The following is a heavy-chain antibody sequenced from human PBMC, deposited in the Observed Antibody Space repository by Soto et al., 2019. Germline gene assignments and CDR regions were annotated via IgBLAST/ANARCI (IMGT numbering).Heavy chain of an antibody. Sequence: PSETLSLTCAVSGGSISSGGYSWSWIRQPPGKGLEWIGYIYHSGSTYYNPSLKSRVTISVDRSKNQFSLKLSSVTAADTAVYYGARESGGNWDYEAYWGQRTPVTVSS. CDR1: GGSISSGGYS. CDR2: IYHSGST. D-gene: IGHD1-7*01. V-gene: IGHV4-30-2*01. CDR3: ARESGGNWDYEAY. J-gene: IGHJ4*02.